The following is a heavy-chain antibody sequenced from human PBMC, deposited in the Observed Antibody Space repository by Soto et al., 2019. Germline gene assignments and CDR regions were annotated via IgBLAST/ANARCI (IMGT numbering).Heavy chain of an antibody. J-gene: IGHJ5*02. V-gene: IGHV1-2*02. CDR3: ARAEIVVVPAAIWFDP. D-gene: IGHD2-2*01. Sequence: ASVNVSCKSSGYTLIGYHIHWVRQAPGQGLEWVGWINPNSGGTNYAQKFQGRVTMTRDTYISTAYMELSRLRSDDTAVYYCARAEIVVVPAAIWFDPWGQGTLVTVSS. CDR1: GYTLIGYH. CDR2: INPNSGGT.